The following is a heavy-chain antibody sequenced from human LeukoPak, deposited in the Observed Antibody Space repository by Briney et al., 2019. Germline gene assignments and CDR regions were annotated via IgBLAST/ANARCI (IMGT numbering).Heavy chain of an antibody. Sequence: GGSLRLSCAASGFTFNTYAMSWVRQAPGKGLEYVSAISSNGGRTYYANSVKGRFTISRDNSRNTLYLQMGSLRAEDMAVYYCATYYYDSGGFHFHHWGQGTLVTVSS. CDR2: ISSNGGRT. CDR3: ATYYYDSGGFHFHH. V-gene: IGHV3-64*01. J-gene: IGHJ1*01. D-gene: IGHD3-22*01. CDR1: GFTFNTYA.